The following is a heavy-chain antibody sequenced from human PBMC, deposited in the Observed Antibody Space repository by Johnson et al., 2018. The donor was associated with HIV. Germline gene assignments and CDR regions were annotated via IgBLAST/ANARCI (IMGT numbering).Heavy chain of an antibody. Sequence: VQLVESGGGLVQPGGSLRLSCAASEFTFANYAMSWVRQAPGKGLEWVSTISGSGGNTYYADSVKGRFTMSRDNSKNTLYLQMNSLRAEDTAVYYCARDSAGIVGGTEGFDMWGQGTMVTVSS. CDR2: ISGSGGNT. V-gene: IGHV3-23*04. J-gene: IGHJ3*02. CDR3: ARDSAGIVGGTEGFDM. CDR1: EFTFANYA. D-gene: IGHD1-26*01.